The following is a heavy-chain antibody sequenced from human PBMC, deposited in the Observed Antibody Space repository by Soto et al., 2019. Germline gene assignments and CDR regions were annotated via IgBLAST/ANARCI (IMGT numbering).Heavy chain of an antibody. Sequence: GGSLRLSCAVSGFSFSAYGTSWVRQAPGKGLEWISFISGGGGTIYYADSVKGRFISSRDNSKSTLYLQMTSLSVDDTAVYYCAKDRGNGDTPNIYSYYGIEVWGQGTTVTVSS. V-gene: IGHV3-23*01. J-gene: IGHJ6*02. D-gene: IGHD2-21*02. CDR3: AKDRGNGDTPNIYSYYGIEV. CDR2: ISGGGGTI. CDR1: GFSFSAYG.